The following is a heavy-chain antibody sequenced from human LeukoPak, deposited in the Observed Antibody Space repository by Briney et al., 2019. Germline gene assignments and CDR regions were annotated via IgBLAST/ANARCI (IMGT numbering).Heavy chain of an antibody. J-gene: IGHJ4*02. CDR3: AKEYDSGWTSFDY. CDR2: ISDIGSQK. D-gene: IGHD6-19*01. CDR1: GFTFSGYG. V-gene: IGHV3-30*18. Sequence: GGSLRLSCPASGFTFSGYGMHWVRQAPGKGLEWLAVISDIGSQKSYADSVKGRFTISRDNSKNTLFLQMNSLRPEDTAVYYCAKEYDSGWTSFDYWGRGIVVTVSS.